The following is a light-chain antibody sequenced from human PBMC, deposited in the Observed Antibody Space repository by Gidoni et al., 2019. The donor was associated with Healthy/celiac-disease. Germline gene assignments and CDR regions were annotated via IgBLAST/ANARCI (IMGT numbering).Light chain of an antibody. CDR1: QIISSY. CDR3: QQSYSTPYT. CDR2: AAS. J-gene: IGKJ2*01. V-gene: IGKV1-39*01. Sequence: DIQMTQSPSSLSASVGDRVTITCRVSQIISSYLNWYQQKPGKAPKLLIYAASSLQSGVPSRFSGSGSGTDFTLTISSLQPEDFATYYCQQSYSTPYTFGQGTKLEIK.